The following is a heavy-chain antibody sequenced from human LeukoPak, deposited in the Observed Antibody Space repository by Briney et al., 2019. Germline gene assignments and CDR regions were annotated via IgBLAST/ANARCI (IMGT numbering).Heavy chain of an antibody. D-gene: IGHD3-22*01. Sequence: PSGTLSLTCTVSGDSINSLDLWSWVRQPPGKGLEWIGEMYLSGTTHSNPSVKSRVTISIDKSKNQFFLNLSSVTAADTAVYYCAGLVGRYSSGLYYYYFNYWGQGTLVTVSS. CDR2: MYLSGTT. J-gene: IGHJ4*02. V-gene: IGHV4-4*02. CDR3: AGLVGRYSSGLYYYYFNY. CDR1: GDSINSLDL.